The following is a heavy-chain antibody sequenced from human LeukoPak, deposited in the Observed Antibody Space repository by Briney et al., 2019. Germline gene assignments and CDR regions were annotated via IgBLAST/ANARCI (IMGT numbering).Heavy chain of an antibody. CDR1: GYTFTSYY. J-gene: IGHJ5*02. D-gene: IGHD6-13*01. CDR2: INHSGSSK. V-gene: IGHV1-46*01. Sequence: ASVKVSCMESGYTFTSYYMHWGRQAPGQGGEWRGIINHSGSSKSYAQNFKGRVTMTRDTSTSTVYMELSSLRSEDTAVYYCARVWGIAAAGMNWHWSDHWGQGTLVTVSS. CDR3: ARVWGIAAAGMNWHWSDH.